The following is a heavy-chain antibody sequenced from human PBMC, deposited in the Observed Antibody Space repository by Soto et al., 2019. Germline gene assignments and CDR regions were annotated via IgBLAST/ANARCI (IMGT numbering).Heavy chain of an antibody. Sequence: QGQLQEPAPGLVKPSETLSLTRTVSVDSISSYYWSWIRQTAGKGLKWIGRIYPSGSANYNPSFKSRVTMSVDTSKNQFSLKLSSVTAADTAVYYCARDRGRYCPTSSCPKGSYYGVDVWGQGTTVTVSS. CDR1: VDSISSYY. CDR2: IYPSGSA. V-gene: IGHV4-4*07. D-gene: IGHD2-8*01. CDR3: ARDRGRYCPTSSCPKGSYYGVDV. J-gene: IGHJ6*02.